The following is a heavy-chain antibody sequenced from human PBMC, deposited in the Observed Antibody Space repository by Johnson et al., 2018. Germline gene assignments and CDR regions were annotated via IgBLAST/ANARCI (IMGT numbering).Heavy chain of an antibody. D-gene: IGHD4-17*01. Sequence: VQLVQSGGGLVKPGGSLRLSCVASGFTFNDYTMNWVRQAPGKGPEWVSSISSVSNYLYYADPVKGRFTISRDNAKNSLYLQMSSLKAEDTALYYCAKSRYGAYYAFDIWGQGTMVTVSS. V-gene: IGHV3-21*01. CDR3: AKSRYGAYYAFDI. CDR2: ISSVSNYL. J-gene: IGHJ3*02. CDR1: GFTFNDYT.